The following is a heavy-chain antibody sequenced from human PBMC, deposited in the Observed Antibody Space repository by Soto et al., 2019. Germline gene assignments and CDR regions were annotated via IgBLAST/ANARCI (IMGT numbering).Heavy chain of an antibody. Sequence: QVQLVQSGAEVKKPGASVKVSCKASGYTFTGYYMHWVRQAPGQGLEWMGWINPNSGGTNYAQKFQGRVTMTRDTSISTAYMERSRLRSDDTAVYYCARDGAGRVQLWHYYYGMDVWGQGTTVTVSS. CDR1: GYTFTGYY. D-gene: IGHD5-18*01. CDR3: ARDGAGRVQLWHYYYGMDV. J-gene: IGHJ6*02. V-gene: IGHV1-2*02. CDR2: INPNSGGT.